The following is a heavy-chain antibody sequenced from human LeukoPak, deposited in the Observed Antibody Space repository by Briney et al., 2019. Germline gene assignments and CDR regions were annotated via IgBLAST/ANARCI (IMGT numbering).Heavy chain of an antibody. CDR3: ARKLGYGMDV. Sequence: GGSLRRSCAASGFTFSSYSMSWVRQAPGKGLEWVSSISSSSSYIYYADSVKGRFTISRDNAKNSLYLQMNSLRAEDTAVYYCARKLGYGMDVWGQGTTVTVSS. V-gene: IGHV3-21*01. D-gene: IGHD6-13*01. CDR1: GFTFSSYS. CDR2: ISSSSSYI. J-gene: IGHJ6*02.